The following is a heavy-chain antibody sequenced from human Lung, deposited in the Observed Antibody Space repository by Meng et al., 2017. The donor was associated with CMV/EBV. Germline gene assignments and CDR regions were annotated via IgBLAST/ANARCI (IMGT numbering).Heavy chain of an antibody. CDR2: ISAYNGNT. J-gene: IGHJ4*02. CDR1: GYTFTSYG. D-gene: IGHD3-10*01. V-gene: IGHV1-18*01. CDR3: ARDWELVTHGGDY. Sequence: ASXXVSXKASGYTFTSYGISWVRQAPGQGLEWMGWISAYNGNTNYAQKFQGRVIMTTDTFTSTAYMELRSLRSDDTAVYYCARDWELVTHGGDYWGQRTLVTVSS.